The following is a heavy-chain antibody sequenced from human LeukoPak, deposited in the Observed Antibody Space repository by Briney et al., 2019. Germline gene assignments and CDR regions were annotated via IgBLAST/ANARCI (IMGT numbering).Heavy chain of an antibody. Sequence: SQTLSLTCTVSGGSISSGSYYWSWIRQPAGKGLEWIGRIYTSGSTTYNPSLESRLTMSVDQSKNQFSLRLTSVTAADAAVYYCARVPYGSGNYDYNYYMDVWGKGTTVIVSS. CDR3: ARVPYGSGNYDYNYYMDV. V-gene: IGHV4-61*02. CDR1: GGSISSGSYY. CDR2: IYTSGST. J-gene: IGHJ6*03. D-gene: IGHD3-10*01.